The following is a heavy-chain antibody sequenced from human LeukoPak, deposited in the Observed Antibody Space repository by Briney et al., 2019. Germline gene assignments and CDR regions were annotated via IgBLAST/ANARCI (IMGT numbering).Heavy chain of an antibody. CDR3: ARHVGYLGYCSGRSCDSLPSDYFDY. V-gene: IGHV4-4*07. J-gene: IGHJ4*02. Sequence: SETLSLTCTVSGRSISSYYWSWIRQPAGKGLEWIGRIYTSGSTNYNPSLKSRVTMSVDTSKNQFSLKLSSVTAADTAVYYCARHVGYLGYCSGRSCDSLPSDYFDYWGQGTLVTVSS. CDR1: GRSISSYY. D-gene: IGHD2-15*01. CDR2: IYTSGST.